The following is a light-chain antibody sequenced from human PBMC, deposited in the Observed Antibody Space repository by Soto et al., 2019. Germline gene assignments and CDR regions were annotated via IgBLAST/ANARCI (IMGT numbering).Light chain of an antibody. Sequence: VMTQSPATLFVSPGERATLSCRASQSVSSSYLAWYQQKSGQAPRLLISRASSRATGIPDRFSGSGSGTDFTLTISRLEPEDFAVYYCQQYGTSPRTFGQGTKVDIK. CDR3: QQYGTSPRT. CDR2: RAS. V-gene: IGKV3-20*01. CDR1: QSVSSSY. J-gene: IGKJ1*01.